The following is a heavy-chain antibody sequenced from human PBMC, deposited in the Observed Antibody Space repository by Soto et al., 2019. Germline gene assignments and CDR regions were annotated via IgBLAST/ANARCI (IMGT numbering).Heavy chain of an antibody. D-gene: IGHD3-22*01. CDR3: AKHRYYDSSGYNNWFDP. CDR2: ISVSGGST. J-gene: IGHJ5*02. V-gene: IGHV3-23*01. CDR1: GFTFSSYA. Sequence: PGGSLRLCCAASGFTFSSYAMSWVRQVPGKGLEWVSVISVSGGSTDYADSVKGRFTISRDNSKNTLYLQMNSLRAEDTALYYCAKHRYYDSSGYNNWFDPWGQGTLVTV.